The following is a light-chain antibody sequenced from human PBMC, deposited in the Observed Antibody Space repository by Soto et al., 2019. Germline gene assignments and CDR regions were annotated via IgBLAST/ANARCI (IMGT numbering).Light chain of an antibody. Sequence: SYELTQPPSVSVSPGQTATITCSGYKLGQTYACWYQQKPGQSPVLVIYQDDKRPSWIPERFSGSNSGNTATLTISETQAMDEADYYCQACDTTVVFGGGTKLTVL. CDR1: KLGQTY. CDR2: QDD. V-gene: IGLV3-1*01. CDR3: QACDTTVV. J-gene: IGLJ2*01.